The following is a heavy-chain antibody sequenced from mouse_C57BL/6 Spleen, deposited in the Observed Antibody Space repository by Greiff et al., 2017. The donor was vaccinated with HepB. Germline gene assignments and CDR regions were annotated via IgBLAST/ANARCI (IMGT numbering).Heavy chain of an antibody. V-gene: IGHV1-76*01. CDR2: IYPGSGNT. Sequence: QVQLKQSGAELVRPGASVKLSCKASGYTFTDYYINWVKQRPGQGLEWIARIYPGSGNTYYNEKFKGKATLTAEKSSSTAYMQLSSLTSEDSAVYFCAREGVLRSYFDYWGQGTTLTVSS. D-gene: IGHD1-1*01. J-gene: IGHJ2*01. CDR3: AREGVLRSYFDY. CDR1: GYTFTDYY.